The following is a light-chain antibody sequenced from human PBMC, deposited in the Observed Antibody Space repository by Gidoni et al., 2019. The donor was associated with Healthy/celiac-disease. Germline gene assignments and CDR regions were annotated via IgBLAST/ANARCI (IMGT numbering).Light chain of an antibody. J-gene: IGKJ1*01. V-gene: IGKV3-11*01. CDR1: QSVSSY. CDR2: DAS. Sequence: EIVLTQSPATLPLSPGERATLSCRASQSVSSYLAWYQQKPGQAPRLLIYDASSGSGTDFTLTISSLEPEDFAVYYCQQRSNWPPTWTFXXXTKVEIK. CDR3: QQRSNWPPTWT.